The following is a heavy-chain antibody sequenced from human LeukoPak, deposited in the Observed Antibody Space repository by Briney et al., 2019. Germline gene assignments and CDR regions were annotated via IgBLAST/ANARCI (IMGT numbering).Heavy chain of an antibody. CDR3: ARDSGFWLY. V-gene: IGHV4-39*07. J-gene: IGHJ4*02. CDR1: GDSLSSGGHY. Sequence: SETLSLTCTVSGDSLSSGGHYWGWIRQTPGKRLEWIGNIYFTGETSFNPSLKSRLAMSVDTSKNQLFLNLDSMTAADTAVYXCARDSGFWLYWGQGAPVTVSS. CDR2: IYFTGET. D-gene: IGHD3-22*01.